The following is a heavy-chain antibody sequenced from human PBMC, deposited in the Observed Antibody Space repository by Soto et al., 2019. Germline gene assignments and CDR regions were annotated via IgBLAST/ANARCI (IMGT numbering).Heavy chain of an antibody. CDR2: ISAYNGNT. V-gene: IGHV1-18*01. J-gene: IGHJ4*02. CDR1: GYTFTSYG. Sequence: GASVKVSCRASGYTFTSYGISWVRQAPGQGLEWMGWISAYNGNTNYAQKLQGRVTMTTDTSTSTAYMELRSLRSDDTAVYYCARDVYYYGSGSPIPFDYWGQGTLVTVSS. D-gene: IGHD3-10*01. CDR3: ARDVYYYGSGSPIPFDY.